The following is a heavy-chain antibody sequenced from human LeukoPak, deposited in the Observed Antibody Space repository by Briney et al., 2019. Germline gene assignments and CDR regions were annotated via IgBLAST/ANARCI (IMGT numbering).Heavy chain of an antibody. CDR3: AKSANYGSGRYRYYFDY. CDR1: GFTFDDYA. Sequence: GGSLRPSCAASGFTFDDYAMHWVRQAPGKGLEWVSGISWNSGSIGYADSVKGRFTISRDNAKNSLYLQMNSLRAEDTALYYCAKSANYGSGRYRYYFDYWGQGTLVTVSS. CDR2: ISWNSGSI. D-gene: IGHD3-10*01. J-gene: IGHJ4*02. V-gene: IGHV3-9*01.